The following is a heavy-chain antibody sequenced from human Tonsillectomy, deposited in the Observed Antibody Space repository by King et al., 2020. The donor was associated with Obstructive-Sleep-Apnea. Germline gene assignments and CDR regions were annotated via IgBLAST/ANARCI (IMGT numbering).Heavy chain of an antibody. CDR1: GFTFSSYS. Sequence: LVESGGGLVKPGGSLRLSCAASGFTFSSYSMNWVRQAPGKGLEWVSSISSSSSYLYYADSVKGRFTISRDNAKNSLYLQMNSLRAEDTAVYYCAPGSSWDYYYYGMDVWGQGTTVTVSS. J-gene: IGHJ6*02. CDR3: APGSSWDYYYYGMDV. CDR2: ISSSSSYL. D-gene: IGHD6-13*01. V-gene: IGHV3-21*01.